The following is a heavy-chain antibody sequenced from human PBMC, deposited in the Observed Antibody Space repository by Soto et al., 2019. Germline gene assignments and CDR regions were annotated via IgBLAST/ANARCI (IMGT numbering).Heavy chain of an antibody. Sequence: PGGSLRLSCAASGFTFSTYWMSWVRHAPGKGPEFVANIKEDGGVKNYVDSVRGRFTISRDNAKNSVYLQMNSLRSEDTAVYYCAREPGSSVFDIWGQGAVVTVSS. CDR1: GFTFSTYW. V-gene: IGHV3-7*04. CDR3: AREPGSSVFDI. D-gene: IGHD3-22*01. J-gene: IGHJ3*02. CDR2: IKEDGGVK.